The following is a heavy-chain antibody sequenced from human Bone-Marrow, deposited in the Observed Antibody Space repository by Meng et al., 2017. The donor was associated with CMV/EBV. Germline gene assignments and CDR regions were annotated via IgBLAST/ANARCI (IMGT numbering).Heavy chain of an antibody. CDR2: IYYSGST. D-gene: IGHD1-26*01. Sequence: SETLSLTCTVSGGSISSYYWSWIRQPPGKGLEWIGYIYYSGSTNYNPPLKSRVTISVDTSKNQFSLKLSSVTAADTAVYYCARDRAGGGSYLDYWGQGTLVTVSS. CDR3: ARDRAGGGSYLDY. J-gene: IGHJ4*02. CDR1: GGSISSYY. V-gene: IGHV4-59*01.